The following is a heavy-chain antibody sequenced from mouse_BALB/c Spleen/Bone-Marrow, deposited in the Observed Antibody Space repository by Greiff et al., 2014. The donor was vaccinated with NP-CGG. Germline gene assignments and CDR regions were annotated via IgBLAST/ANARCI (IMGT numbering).Heavy chain of an antibody. CDR2: IDPANGNT. D-gene: IGHD2-2*01. CDR1: GFNVKDTY. J-gene: IGHJ2*01. CDR3: ASYVYGYYFDY. Sequence: EVQLQQSGAELVKPGASVKLSCAASGFNVKDTYIHWVKQRPEQGLEWIGRIDPANGNTKYDPKFQGKATITADTSSNTAYLQLSSLTSEDTAVYYCASYVYGYYFDYWGQGTTLTGSS. V-gene: IGHV14-3*02.